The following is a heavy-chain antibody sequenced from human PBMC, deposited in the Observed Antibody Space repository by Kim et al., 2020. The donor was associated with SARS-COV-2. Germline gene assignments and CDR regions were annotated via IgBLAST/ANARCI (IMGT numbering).Heavy chain of an antibody. Sequence: GGSLRLSCAVSGFTLSTSAMSWVRQAPGEGLEWVSSIVSGGATLYADSVKGRFTISRDNSMNTLYLQMDSLRVDYTAFYYCAKTGQFDSWGQGTLVTVSS. CDR2: IVSGGAT. V-gene: IGHV3-23*01. J-gene: IGHJ4*02. CDR3: AKTGQFDS. CDR1: GFTLSTSA. D-gene: IGHD1-1*01.